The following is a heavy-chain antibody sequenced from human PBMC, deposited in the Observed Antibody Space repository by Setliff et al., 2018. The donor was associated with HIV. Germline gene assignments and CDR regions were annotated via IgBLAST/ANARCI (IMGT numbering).Heavy chain of an antibody. CDR1: GGTFSSYA. CDR2: IIPIFATA. Sequence: SVKVSCKASGGTFSSYAISWVRQAPGQGLEWMGGIIPIFATANYAQKFQGRVTITADESTYTAYMELSSLRSEDTAVYYCARAWAFIAVANAFDIWGQGTMVTVSS. D-gene: IGHD6-19*01. J-gene: IGHJ3*02. V-gene: IGHV1-69*13. CDR3: ARAWAFIAVANAFDI.